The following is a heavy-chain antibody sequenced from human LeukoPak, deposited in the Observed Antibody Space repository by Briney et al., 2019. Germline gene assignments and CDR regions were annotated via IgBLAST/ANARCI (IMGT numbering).Heavy chain of an antibody. CDR3: ARPSVSGHAY. V-gene: IGHV3-74*01. Sequence: GGSLGLSCAASGFTFSTYWMDWVRQGPGKGLVWVSRIKSDGSSTIYADSVKGRFTISRDNARSTLYLQMNSLRAEDTAVYYCARPSVSGHAYWGQGTLVTVSS. J-gene: IGHJ4*02. D-gene: IGHD1-26*01. CDR1: GFTFSTYW. CDR2: IKSDGSST.